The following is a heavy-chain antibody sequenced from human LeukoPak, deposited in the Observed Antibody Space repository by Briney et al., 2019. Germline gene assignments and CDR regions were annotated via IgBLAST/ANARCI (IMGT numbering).Heavy chain of an antibody. J-gene: IGHJ4*02. D-gene: IGHD2-8*01. CDR1: GFTFSSYS. CDR3: ARDGYCTNGVCYTADY. Sequence: GGSLRLSCAASGFTFSSYSMNWVRQAPGKGLEWVSSISSSSSYIYYADSVKGRFTISRDNAKNSLYLQMNSLRAEDTAVYYCARDGYCTNGVCYTADYRGQGTLVTVSS. CDR2: ISSSSSYI. V-gene: IGHV3-21*01.